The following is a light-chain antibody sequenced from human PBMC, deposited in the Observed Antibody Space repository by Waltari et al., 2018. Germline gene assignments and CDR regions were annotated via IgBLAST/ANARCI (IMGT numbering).Light chain of an antibody. CDR3: ATWDDSLSGWV. CDR2: KNK. CDR1: RSNIGNNY. V-gene: IGLV1-47*01. Sequence: QSVLTQPPSASGAPGQRVTISCSGRRSNIGNNYVYWYQQFPGTAPKLLIFKNKQRPSGVPDRFSGSKSGTSASLAISGLRSEDDVDCYCATWDDSLSGWVFGGGTKLTVL. J-gene: IGLJ3*02.